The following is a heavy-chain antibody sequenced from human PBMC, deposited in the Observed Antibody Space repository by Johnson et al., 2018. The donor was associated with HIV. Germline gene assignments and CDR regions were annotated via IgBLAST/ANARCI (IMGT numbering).Heavy chain of an antibody. J-gene: IGHJ3*02. CDR2: IQYDGSDK. V-gene: IGHV3-30*04. D-gene: IGHD5-24*01. CDR3: ALILARGWLQRGAFDI. CDR1: GFTFSSYA. Sequence: QVQLVESGGGLVQPGRSLRLSCAASGFTFSSYAMHWVRQAPGKGLEWVSFIQYDGSDKSYADSVEGRFTISRDNSKNTLYLQMNNLRAEDTAMYYCALILARGWLQRGAFDIWGQGTMVTVSS.